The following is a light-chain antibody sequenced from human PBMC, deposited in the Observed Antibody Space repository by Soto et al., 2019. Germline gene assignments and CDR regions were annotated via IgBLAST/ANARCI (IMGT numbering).Light chain of an antibody. CDR3: CSFAGRSTWV. CDR1: SNDVGSYNF. V-gene: IGLV2-23*01. Sequence: QSSLTQPASVSGSPGQSITFSCTGTSNDVGSYNFVSWYQQYPGKAPKLMIYDDKKRPSGVSNRFSGSKSGNTASLTISGLQAADEADYYCCSFAGRSTWVFGGGTKLNVL. J-gene: IGLJ3*02. CDR2: DDK.